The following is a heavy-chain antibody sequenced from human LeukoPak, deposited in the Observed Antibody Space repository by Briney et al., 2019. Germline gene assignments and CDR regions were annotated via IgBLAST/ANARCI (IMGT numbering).Heavy chain of an antibody. Sequence: GGSLRLSCTASGFTFSTYSMNWVRQAPGRGLEWVSYISGSSSSSDGGAKQYADSVKGRFTISRDNDKNSLYLRMNSLRAEDTAVYYCARDGDYTGGDYWGQGTLVTVSS. CDR3: ARDGDYTGGDY. J-gene: IGHJ4*02. V-gene: IGHV3-48*01. CDR1: GFTFSTYS. D-gene: IGHD4-17*01. CDR2: ISGSSSSSDGGAK.